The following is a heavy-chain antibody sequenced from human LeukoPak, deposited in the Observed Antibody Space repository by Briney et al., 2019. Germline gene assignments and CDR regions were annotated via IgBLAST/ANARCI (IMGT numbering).Heavy chain of an antibody. Sequence: PSETLSLTCTVSGGSISSSSYYWGWIRQPPGEGLEWIGNIYYSGTTYYNPSLKSRVTISVHTSKNQLSLKLSSVTAADTAVYYCARGFGENYDFWSGYYTLNWFDPWGQGTLVTVSS. CDR3: ARGFGENYDFWSGYYTLNWFDP. J-gene: IGHJ5*02. CDR2: IYYSGTT. CDR1: GGSISSSSYY. D-gene: IGHD3-3*01. V-gene: IGHV4-39*07.